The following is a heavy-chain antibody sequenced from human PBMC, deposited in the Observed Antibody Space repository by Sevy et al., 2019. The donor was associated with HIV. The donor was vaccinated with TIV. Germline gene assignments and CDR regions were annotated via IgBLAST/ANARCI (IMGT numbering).Heavy chain of an antibody. J-gene: IGHJ5*02. CDR3: ARYSSHVETTIIKGFDP. Sequence: SETLSLTCSVSGGSISSGGYFWSSIRQHPGKGLEWIGYIYDSGSTYYNPSLKSRVTLSVDKSKNLLSLKLNSVTAADTAVYYCARYSSHVETTIIKGFDPWGQGTLVTVSS. CDR1: GGSISSGGYF. D-gene: IGHD5-18*01. CDR2: IYDSGST. V-gene: IGHV4-31*03.